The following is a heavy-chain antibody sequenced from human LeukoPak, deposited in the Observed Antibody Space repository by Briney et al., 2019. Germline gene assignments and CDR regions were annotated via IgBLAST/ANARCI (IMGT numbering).Heavy chain of an antibody. CDR1: GGSISNHY. V-gene: IGHV4-59*11. J-gene: IGHJ4*02. CDR2: IYYTGST. Sequence: SETLSLTCTVSGGSISNHYWSWIRQPPGKGLGWIGYIYYTGSTNYNPSLKSRVTISVDTSKNQFSLKLSSVTAADTAVYYCARDRPGGSSLDYWGQGTLVTVSS. D-gene: IGHD6-13*01. CDR3: ARDRPGGSSLDY.